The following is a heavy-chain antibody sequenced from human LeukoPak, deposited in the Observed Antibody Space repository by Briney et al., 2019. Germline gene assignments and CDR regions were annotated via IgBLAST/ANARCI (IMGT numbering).Heavy chain of an antibody. CDR1: GFSLSNYA. D-gene: IGHD3-3*01. J-gene: IGHJ4*02. CDR3: AKDRRRFWSGYLDY. V-gene: IGHV3-23*01. CDR2: ISDSGGTT. Sequence: GGSLRLSCAASGFSLSNYAMSWVRQAPGQGLEWVSGISDSGGTTYYADSVKGRFPISRDNSKNTLYLQMNSLTAEDTALYYCAKDRRRFWSGYLDYWGQGALVTVSS.